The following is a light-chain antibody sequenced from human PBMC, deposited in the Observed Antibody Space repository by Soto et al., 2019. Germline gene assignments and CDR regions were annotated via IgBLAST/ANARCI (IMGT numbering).Light chain of an antibody. V-gene: IGKV3-15*01. CDR2: DAS. CDR3: QQYNAWPRT. J-gene: IGKJ1*01. Sequence: EIVLTQSPATLSLSPGERATLSCRASQSIGYYLAWYQQKPGQAPRLLIFDASTRATGIPARFSGSGSGTEFTLTITSLQSEDFAVYYCQQYNAWPRTFGQGTKVEIK. CDR1: QSIGYY.